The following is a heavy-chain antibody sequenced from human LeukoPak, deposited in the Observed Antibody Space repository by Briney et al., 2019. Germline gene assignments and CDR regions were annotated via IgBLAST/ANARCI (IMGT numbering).Heavy chain of an antibody. D-gene: IGHD3-10*01. J-gene: IGHJ4*02. CDR2: INPNSGGT. CDR1: GYTFTGYY. Sequence: ASVKVSCKASGYTFTGYYMHWVRQAPRQGLEWIGWINPNSGGTNYAQKFQGRVTMTRDTSISTVYMELSRLRSDDTAVYYCARGSITMVRGVLDYWGQGTLVTVSS. V-gene: IGHV1-2*02. CDR3: ARGSITMVRGVLDY.